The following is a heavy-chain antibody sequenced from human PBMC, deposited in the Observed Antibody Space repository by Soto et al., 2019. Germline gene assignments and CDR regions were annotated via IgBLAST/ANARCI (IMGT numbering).Heavy chain of an antibody. D-gene: IGHD3-3*01. V-gene: IGHV1-3*01. Sequence: GIQNHKQRLERMGWINAGNRNTKYSQKFQGRDTITRDTSASTAYMELSSLRYEETAVYYCALPEYDFWREKDDVFDFWRQGTMVTVTS. J-gene: IGHJ3*01. CDR3: ALPEYDFWREKDDVFDF. CDR2: INAGNRNT.